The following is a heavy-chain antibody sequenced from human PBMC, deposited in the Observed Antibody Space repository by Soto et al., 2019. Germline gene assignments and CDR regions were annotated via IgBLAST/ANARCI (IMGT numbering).Heavy chain of an antibody. CDR2: INHSGST. J-gene: IGHJ6*03. V-gene: IGHV4-34*01. Sequence: PSETLSLTCAVYGGSFSGYYWSWIRQPPGKGLGWIGEINHSGSTNYNPSLKSRVTISVDTSKNQFSLKLSSVTAADTAVYYCARGVGGYQLPPSYYMDVWGKGTTVTVSS. CDR3: ARGVGGYQLPPSYYMDV. D-gene: IGHD2-2*01. CDR1: GGSFSGYY.